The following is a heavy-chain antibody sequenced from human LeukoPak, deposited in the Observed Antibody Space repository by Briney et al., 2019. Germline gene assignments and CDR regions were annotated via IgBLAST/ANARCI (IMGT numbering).Heavy chain of an antibody. D-gene: IGHD1-1*01. V-gene: IGHV3-74*01. CDR1: GFIFSNYW. J-gene: IGHJ2*01. CDR3: TRTTTTADWYFDL. Sequence: GGSLRLSCAVSGFIFSNYWMYWVRQASGKRLVWVARINSDGSSTTYADSVEGRFTISRDNTKSMLHLQMNSIRVDASAVYFCTRTTTTADWYFDLWGRGTLVTVSS. CDR2: INSDGSST.